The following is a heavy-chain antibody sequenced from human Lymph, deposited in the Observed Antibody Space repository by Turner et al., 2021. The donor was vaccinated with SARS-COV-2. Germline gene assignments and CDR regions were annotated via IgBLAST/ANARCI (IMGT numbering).Heavy chain of an antibody. CDR3: ARDLGTYGMDV. J-gene: IGHJ6*02. D-gene: IGHD6-13*01. V-gene: IGHV3-53*02. CDR2: IYSGGTT. CDR1: GIIVSRNY. Sequence: EVQLVETGGGLIQPGGSLRLSCAASGIIVSRNYMIWVRQAPGKGREWVSVIYSGGTTYYADSVKGRFTISRDNSKNTLYLQMNSLRVEDTAVYYCARDLGTYGMDVWGQGTTVTVSS.